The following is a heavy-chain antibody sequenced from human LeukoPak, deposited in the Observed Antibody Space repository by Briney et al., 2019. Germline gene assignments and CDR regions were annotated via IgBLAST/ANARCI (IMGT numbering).Heavy chain of an antibody. D-gene: IGHD3-3*01. CDR3: ARKYWSGYYFDY. CDR1: GGSISSSSYY. J-gene: IGHJ4*02. V-gene: IGHV4-39*07. Sequence: SETLSLTCTVSGGSISSSSYYWGWIRQPPGKGLEWIGEINHSGSTNYNPSLKSRVTISVDTSKNQFSLKLSSVTAADTAVYYCARKYWSGYYFDYWGQGTLVTVSS. CDR2: INHSGST.